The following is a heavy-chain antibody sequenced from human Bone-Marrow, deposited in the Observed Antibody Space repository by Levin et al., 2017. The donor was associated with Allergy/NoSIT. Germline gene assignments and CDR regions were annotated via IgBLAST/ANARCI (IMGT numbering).Heavy chain of an antibody. Sequence: ASVKVSCKASGYTFTNYYIHWVRQAPGQGLEWMGIINPSGGTTTYAQEFQGRVTMTRDTSTSTLYMGLSSLTSADTAMYYCARGYFGSEIYYMYYFDHWGQGTLVTVSS. J-gene: IGHJ4*02. CDR3: ARGYFGSEIYYMYYFDH. V-gene: IGHV1-46*01. CDR1: GYTFTNYY. D-gene: IGHD3-10*01. CDR2: INPSGGTT.